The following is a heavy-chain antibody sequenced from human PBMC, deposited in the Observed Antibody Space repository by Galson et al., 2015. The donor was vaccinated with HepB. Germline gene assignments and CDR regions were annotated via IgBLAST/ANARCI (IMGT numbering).Heavy chain of an antibody. CDR2: IYPGDSDT. J-gene: IGHJ2*01. D-gene: IGHD2-2*01. CDR3: ARRGGDIVVVPAADGDYWYFDL. CDR1: GYSFTSYW. V-gene: IGHV5-51*01. Sequence: QSGAEVKKPGESLKISCKGSGYSFTSYWIGWVRQMLGKGLEWMGIIYPGDSDTRYSPSFQGQVTISADKSISTAYLQWSSLKASDTAMYYCARRGGDIVVVPAADGDYWYFDLWGRGTLVTVSS.